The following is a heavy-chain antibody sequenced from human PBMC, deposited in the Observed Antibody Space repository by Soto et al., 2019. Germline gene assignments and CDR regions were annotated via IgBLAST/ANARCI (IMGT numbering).Heavy chain of an antibody. CDR2: ISTTRSYI. CDR3: ASEGDDYDDYKRAFDI. CDR1: GFTFRSYS. J-gene: IGHJ3*02. Sequence: EVQLVESGGGLVKPGGSLRLSCEASGFTFRSYSMNWVRQAPGKGLEWVSSISTTRSYIYCGDSVKGRFTISRDNAKNSLFLKMNSLRAEDPAISYCASEGDDYDDYKRAFDIWGHGTTVTVSS. V-gene: IGHV3-21*01. D-gene: IGHD4-17*01.